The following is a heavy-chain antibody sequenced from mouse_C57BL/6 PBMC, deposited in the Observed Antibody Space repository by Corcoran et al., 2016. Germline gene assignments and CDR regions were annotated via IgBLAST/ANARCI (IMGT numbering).Heavy chain of an antibody. CDR2: INPNNGGT. D-gene: IGHD2-4*01. CDR3: ARAENVWYDYDGGAWFAY. J-gene: IGHJ3*01. V-gene: IGHV1-18*01. Sequence: EVQLQQSGPELVKPGASVKIPCKASGYTFTDYNMDWVKQSHGKSLEWIGDINPNNGGTIYNQKFKGKATLTVDKSSSTAYMELRSLTSEDTAVYYCARAENVWYDYDGGAWFAYWGQGTLVTVSA. CDR1: GYTFTDYN.